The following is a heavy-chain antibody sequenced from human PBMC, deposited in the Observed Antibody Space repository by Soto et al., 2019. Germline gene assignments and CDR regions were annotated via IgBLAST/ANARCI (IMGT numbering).Heavy chain of an antibody. V-gene: IGHV4-59*01. J-gene: IGHJ6*03. D-gene: IGHD6-6*01. CDR3: ATAGRVANTLGYMDV. CDR1: DGSITGYY. Sequence: SETLSLTCTVSDGSITGYYLSWLRQPPGKGLEWFGYIYYSGSANYNPSLKSRVTISIDTSRNQFSLVLSSVTAADTAVYYCATAGRVANTLGYMDVWGKGTTVTVSS. CDR2: IYYSGSA.